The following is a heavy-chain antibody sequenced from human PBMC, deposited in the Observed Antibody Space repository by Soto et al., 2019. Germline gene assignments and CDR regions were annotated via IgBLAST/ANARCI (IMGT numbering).Heavy chain of an antibody. CDR2: TYYRSKWYS. J-gene: IGHJ4*02. CDR3: ARGSYYSGWV. D-gene: IGHD6-19*01. V-gene: IGHV6-1*01. Sequence: QTLSLTCAISGDSVSSTSAAWSWIRQSPSRGLEWLGRTYYRSKWYSDYAVSVKSRITINPDTSKNQSSLQLNSVTPEDTAVYYCARGSYYSGWVWGQGTLVTVSS. CDR1: GDSVSSTSAA.